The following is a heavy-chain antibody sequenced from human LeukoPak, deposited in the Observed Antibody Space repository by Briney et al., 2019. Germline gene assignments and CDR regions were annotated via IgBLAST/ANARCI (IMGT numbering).Heavy chain of an antibody. Sequence: GESLKISCKGSGYSFTSYWIGWVRQMPGKGLEWMGIIYPGDSDTRYSPSFQGQVTFSADKSISTAYLQWSSLKASDTAMYYRARHFFGYSGYDYINLGLYYGMDVWGQGTTVTVSS. CDR3: ARHFFGYSGYDYINLGLYYGMDV. J-gene: IGHJ6*02. CDR1: GYSFTSYW. V-gene: IGHV5-51*01. D-gene: IGHD5-12*01. CDR2: IYPGDSDT.